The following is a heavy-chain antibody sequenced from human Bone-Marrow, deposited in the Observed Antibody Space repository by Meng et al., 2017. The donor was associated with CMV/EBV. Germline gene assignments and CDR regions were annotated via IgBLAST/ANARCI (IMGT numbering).Heavy chain of an antibody. CDR1: GFTFSSYS. D-gene: IGHD1-26*01. CDR3: ARVLYSGSYSDY. J-gene: IGHJ4*02. Sequence: GESLKISCAASGFTFSSYSMNWVRQAPGKGLEWVSYISSSGSTIYYADSVKGRFTISRDNAKNSLYLQMNSLRAEDTAVYYCARVLYSGSYSDYWGQGTLVTVSS. V-gene: IGHV3-48*04. CDR2: ISSSGSTI.